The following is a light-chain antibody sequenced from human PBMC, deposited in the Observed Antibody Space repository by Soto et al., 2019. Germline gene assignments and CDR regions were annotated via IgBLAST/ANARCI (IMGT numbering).Light chain of an antibody. CDR3: QQYYSTPRT. CDR1: QNNRPY. J-gene: IGKJ3*01. Sequence: IQVTQAPTFPSAFVGDRGNNTCRGRQNNRPYLNWYQQGSGKAPELLIYAASSLQSGVPSRFSGSGSGTDFTLTIRSLQPEDFATYYCQQYYSTPRTFGPGTKVDIE. CDR2: AAS. V-gene: IGKV1-39*01.